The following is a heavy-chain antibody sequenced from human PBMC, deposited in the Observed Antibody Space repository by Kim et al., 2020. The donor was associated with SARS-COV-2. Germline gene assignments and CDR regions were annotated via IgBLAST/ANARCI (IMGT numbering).Heavy chain of an antibody. J-gene: IGHJ5*02. Sequence: GGSLRLSCAASGFTFSSYSMNWVRQAPGKGLEWVSYISSSSSTIYYADSVKGRFTISRDNAKNSLYLQMNSLRDEDTAVYYCATDSSSWYLYWFDPWGQGTLVTVSS. V-gene: IGHV3-48*02. CDR3: ATDSSSWYLYWFDP. D-gene: IGHD6-13*01. CDR1: GFTFSSYS. CDR2: ISSSSSTI.